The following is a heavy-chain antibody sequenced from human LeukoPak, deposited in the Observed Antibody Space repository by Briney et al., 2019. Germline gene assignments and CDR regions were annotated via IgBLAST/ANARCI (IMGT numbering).Heavy chain of an antibody. V-gene: IGHV4-34*01. Sequence: SETLSLTCAVYGGSFSGYYWSWIRQPPGKGLEWIGEINHSGSTNYNPSLKSRVTISVDTSKNQFSLKLSSVTAADTAVYYCARTSSITSLYYYYYMDVWDKGTTVIISS. J-gene: IGHJ6*03. CDR2: INHSGST. CDR1: GGSFSGYY. CDR3: ARTSSITSLYYYYYMDV. D-gene: IGHD6-6*01.